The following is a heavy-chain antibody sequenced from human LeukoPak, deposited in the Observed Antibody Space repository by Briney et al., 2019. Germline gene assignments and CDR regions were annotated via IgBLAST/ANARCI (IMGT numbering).Heavy chain of an antibody. CDR2: ISGSGSSP. D-gene: IGHD6-19*01. V-gene: IGHV3-23*01. CDR1: GFTSSSYA. Sequence: GVSLRLSCAGSGFTSSSYAMSWIRQAPGKGLEWVSGISGSGSSPYYADSVKGRFTISRDNSKNTLYLQMNSLKAEDTAVYYCAKAEVQWLVLFRYFDYWGQGTLVTVYS. J-gene: IGHJ4*02. CDR3: AKAEVQWLVLFRYFDY.